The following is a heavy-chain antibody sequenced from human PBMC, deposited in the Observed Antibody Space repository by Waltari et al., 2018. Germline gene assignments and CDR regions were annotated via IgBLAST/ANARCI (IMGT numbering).Heavy chain of an antibody. CDR1: GDSMGNW. CDR3: ARDRGRGLYLDS. J-gene: IGHJ4*02. Sequence: QLQLPTSGPGLVKPSGTLSLTCAASGDSMGNWWSWVRQPPGKGLEWLGQVVPSGRTNYNPSFASRVTISLDTYNNQFSLKVTSATAADTAVYYCARDRGRGLYLDSWGPGTLVTVSP. D-gene: IGHD2-15*01. V-gene: IGHV4-4*02. CDR2: VVPSGRT.